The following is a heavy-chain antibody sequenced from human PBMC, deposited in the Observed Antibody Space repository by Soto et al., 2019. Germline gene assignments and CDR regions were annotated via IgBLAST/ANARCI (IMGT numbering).Heavy chain of an antibody. CDR1: GGSVSSNSFS. CDR3: AREPLT. Sequence: PSETLSLICTVSGGSVSSNSFSWGWIRQSPGKGLEWIGIIYSTEDTYYHPSLLSRVTISADTSMNEFSLKLSSVTAADTAVYYCAREPLTWGQGTLVTVSS. V-gene: IGHV4-39*07. CDR2: IYSTEDT. J-gene: IGHJ4*02.